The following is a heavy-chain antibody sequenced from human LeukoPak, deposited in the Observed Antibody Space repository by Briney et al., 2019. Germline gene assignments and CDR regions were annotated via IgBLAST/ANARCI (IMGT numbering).Heavy chain of an antibody. D-gene: IGHD3-22*01. CDR1: GGSINNYY. J-gene: IGHJ4*02. V-gene: IGHV4-59*01. CDR3: ARHKGSGYPYFDY. CDR2: IYYTGST. Sequence: SETLSLTCTVSGGSINNYYWSWIRHPPGKGLEWIGYIYYTGSTNYNPSLKSRVTISVDTSKSHFSLKMSTLTAADTAVSYCARHKGSGYPYFDYWGQGTLVTVSS.